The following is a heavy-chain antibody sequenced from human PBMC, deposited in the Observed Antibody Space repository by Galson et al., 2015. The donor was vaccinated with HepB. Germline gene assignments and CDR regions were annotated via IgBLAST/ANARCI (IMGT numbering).Heavy chain of an antibody. CDR2: IIPIFGTA. CDR1: GGTFSSYA. D-gene: IGHD3-3*01. V-gene: IGHV1-69*13. J-gene: IGHJ6*02. CDR3: ARGFRSGVYDFWRYGMDV. Sequence: SVKVSCKASGGTFSSYAISWVRQAPGQGLEWMGGIIPIFGTANYAQKFQGRVTITADESTSTAYMELSSLRSEDTAVYYCARGFRSGVYDFWRYGMDVWGQGTTVTVSS.